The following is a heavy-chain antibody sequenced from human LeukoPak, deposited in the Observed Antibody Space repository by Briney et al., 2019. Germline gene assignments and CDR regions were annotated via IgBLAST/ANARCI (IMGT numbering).Heavy chain of an antibody. J-gene: IGHJ5*02. CDR2: INHSGST. CDR3: ARGGSGWHEGYNWFDP. V-gene: IGHV4-34*01. Sequence: SETLSLTCAVYGGSFSGYYWSWIRQPPGKGLEWIGEINHSGSTNYNPSLKSRVTISVDTSKNQFSLKLSSVTAADTAVYYCARGGSGWHEGYNWFDPWGQGTLVTVSS. D-gene: IGHD6-19*01. CDR1: GGSFSGYY.